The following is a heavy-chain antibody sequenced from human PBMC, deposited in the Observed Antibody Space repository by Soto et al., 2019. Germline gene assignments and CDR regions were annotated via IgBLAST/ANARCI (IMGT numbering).Heavy chain of an antibody. V-gene: IGHV3-48*02. CDR2: ISGSSSTI. CDR1: GFTFSRYS. J-gene: IGHJ6*02. CDR3: AKTSLRVYYYGMDV. Sequence: LRLSCAASGFTFSRYSMNTVRQAPGKGLEWVSHISGSSSTIYYTDSVKGRFTVSRDNAKNSLYLQMNSLRDEDTAVYFCAKTSLRVYYYGMDVWGQGTTVTVSS.